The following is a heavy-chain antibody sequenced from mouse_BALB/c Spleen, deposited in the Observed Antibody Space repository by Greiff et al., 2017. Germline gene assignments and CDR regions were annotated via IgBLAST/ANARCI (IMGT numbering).Heavy chain of an antibody. J-gene: IGHJ2*01. CDR3: ARHDWGFDY. CDR2: ISSGGGST. V-gene: IGHV5-12-1*01. CDR1: GFAFSSYD. D-gene: IGHD4-1*01. Sequence: EVKLMESGGGLVKPGGSLKLSCAASGFAFSSYDMSWVRQTPEKRLEWVAYISSGGGSTYYPDTVKGRFTISRDNAKNTLYLQMSSLKSEDTAMYYCARHDWGFDYWGQGTTLTVSS.